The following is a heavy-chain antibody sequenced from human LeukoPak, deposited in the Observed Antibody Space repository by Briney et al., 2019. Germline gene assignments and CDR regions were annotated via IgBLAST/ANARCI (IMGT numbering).Heavy chain of an antibody. CDR1: GFTFSSYS. V-gene: IGHV3-21*01. Sequence: GGSLRLSCAASGFTFSSYSMNWVRQAPGKGLEWVSSISSSSSYIYYADSVKGRFTISRDNAKNSLYLQMNSLRAEDTAVYYCARDLIDQNWFDPWGQGTLVTVSS. CDR3: ARDLIDQNWFDP. CDR2: ISSSSSYI. J-gene: IGHJ5*02. D-gene: IGHD2-8*01.